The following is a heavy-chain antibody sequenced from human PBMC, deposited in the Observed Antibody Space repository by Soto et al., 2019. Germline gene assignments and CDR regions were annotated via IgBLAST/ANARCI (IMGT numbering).Heavy chain of an antibody. CDR2: IYYSGST. J-gene: IGHJ4*02. CDR1: GGSISSSSYY. Sequence: QLQLQESGPGLVKPSETLSLTCTVSGGSISSSSYYWGWIRQPPGKGLEWIGSIYYSGSTYYNPSLKSRVAIAVDTSNNQFSLKLSSLTAADTAVYYCARHRYSSSSGRGFDYWGQGTLVTVSS. V-gene: IGHV4-39*01. D-gene: IGHD6-6*01. CDR3: ARHRYSSSSGRGFDY.